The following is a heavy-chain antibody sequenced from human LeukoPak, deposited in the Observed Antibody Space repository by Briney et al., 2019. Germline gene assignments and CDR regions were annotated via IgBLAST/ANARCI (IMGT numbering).Heavy chain of an antibody. J-gene: IGHJ4*02. CDR2: ISGSGGST. Sequence: GGSLRLSCAASGFTFSSYAMSWVRQAPGKGLEWVSAISGSGGSTYYADSVKGRFTISRDNAGNSLYLQMTSLRAEDSAVYYCARDFPGLSWWGQGTLVTVSS. CDR1: GFTFSSYA. V-gene: IGHV3-23*01. CDR3: ARDFPGLSW. D-gene: IGHD1-1*01.